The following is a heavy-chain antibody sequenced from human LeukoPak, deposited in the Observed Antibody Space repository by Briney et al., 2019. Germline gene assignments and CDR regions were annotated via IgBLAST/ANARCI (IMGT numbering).Heavy chain of an antibody. CDR3: ARDQGITIFGVWFDP. Sequence: SETLSLTCTVSGGPISSYYWSWIRQPAGKGLEWIGRIYTSGSTNYNPSLKSRVTMPVDTSKNQFSLKLSSVTAADTAVYYCARDQGITIFGVWFDPWGQGTLVTVSS. D-gene: IGHD3-3*01. CDR1: GGPISSYY. CDR2: IYTSGST. V-gene: IGHV4-4*07. J-gene: IGHJ5*02.